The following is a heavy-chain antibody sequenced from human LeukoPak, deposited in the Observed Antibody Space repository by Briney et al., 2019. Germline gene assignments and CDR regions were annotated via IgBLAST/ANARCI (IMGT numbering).Heavy chain of an antibody. D-gene: IGHD3-9*01. CDR3: ARVSYDILTGLYYFDY. CDR2: ISYDGSNK. Sequence: PGRSLRLSCAASGFTFSSYAMHWVRQAPGKGLEWVAVISYDGSNKYYVDSVKGRFTISRDNSKNTLYLQMNSLRAEDTAVYYCARVSYDILTGLYYFDYWGQGTLVTVSS. CDR1: GFTFSSYA. V-gene: IGHV3-30*04. J-gene: IGHJ4*02.